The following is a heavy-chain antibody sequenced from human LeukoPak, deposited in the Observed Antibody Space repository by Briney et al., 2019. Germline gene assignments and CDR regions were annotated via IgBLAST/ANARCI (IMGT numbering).Heavy chain of an antibody. V-gene: IGHV3-33*01. CDR1: GFTFSKYG. Sequence: GGSLRLSGAASGFTFSKYGMHWVRKAPGRGLEWVAVIWFDGINTNHADSVKGRFTVSRDNSKNTLFLQMNSLRAEDTAVYFCVRDYCSGGSCYESKWFDPWGQGTLVTVSS. CDR2: IWFDGINT. D-gene: IGHD2-15*01. J-gene: IGHJ5*02. CDR3: VRDYCSGGSCYESKWFDP.